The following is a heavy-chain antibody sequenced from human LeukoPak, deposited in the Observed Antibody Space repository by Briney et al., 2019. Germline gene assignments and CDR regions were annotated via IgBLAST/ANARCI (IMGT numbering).Heavy chain of an antibody. CDR1: GGSFSGYY. Sequence: PSETVSLPCAVYGGSFSGYYWTWIRQPPGKGLEWIGEINHRGSTNYNSSLKSRVTITIDTSKNQFSLKLSSVTAADTALYYCARGSGSSESNWFDPWGQGPLVTVSS. CDR3: ARGSGSSESNWFDP. CDR2: INHRGST. V-gene: IGHV4-34*01. J-gene: IGHJ5*02. D-gene: IGHD3-10*01.